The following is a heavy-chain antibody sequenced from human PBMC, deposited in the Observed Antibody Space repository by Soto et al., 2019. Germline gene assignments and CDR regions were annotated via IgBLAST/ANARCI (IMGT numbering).Heavy chain of an antibody. V-gene: IGHV3-30*18. CDR1: GFTFSSYG. D-gene: IGHD6-13*01. J-gene: IGHJ4*02. Sequence: PGGSLRLSCAASGFTFSSYGMHWVRQAPGKGLEWVAVISYDGSNKYYADSVKGRFTISRDNSKNTLYLQMNSLRAEDTAVHYCAKDRYYSSSWYPPYFDYWGQGTLVTVSS. CDR2: ISYDGSNK. CDR3: AKDRYYSSSWYPPYFDY.